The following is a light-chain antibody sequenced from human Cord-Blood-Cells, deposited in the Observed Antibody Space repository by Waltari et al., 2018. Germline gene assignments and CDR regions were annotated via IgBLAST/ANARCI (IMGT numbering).Light chain of an antibody. CDR2: DGS. CDR3: CSYAGSSTYV. CDR1: SSDVGGYNH. Sequence: QSALTPPASVSGSPGQSIPISCTGTSSDVGGYNHVFWYQQHPGKAPKLMIYDGSKLPSGVSNRFSCSKSGNTASLTISGLQAEDEADYYCCSYAGSSTYVFGAGTKVTVL. V-gene: IGLV2-23*01. J-gene: IGLJ1*01.